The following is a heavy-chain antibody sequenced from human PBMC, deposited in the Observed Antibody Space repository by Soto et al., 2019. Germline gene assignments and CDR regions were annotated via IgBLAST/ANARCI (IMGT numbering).Heavy chain of an antibody. CDR3: AHRRPTRLAFDA. Sequence: QITLKESGPTLVKPTQTLTLTCTFSGFPLSTSGVAVGWVRQPPGKALEWLALIDWGDNKRYRSSLQSRLTIPNDTSKNQVVLTMTNMDPVDTGTYYFAHRRPTRLAFDAWGQGTLVSVSS. CDR1: GFPLSTSGVA. CDR2: IDWGDNK. V-gene: IGHV2-5*02. J-gene: IGHJ4*02.